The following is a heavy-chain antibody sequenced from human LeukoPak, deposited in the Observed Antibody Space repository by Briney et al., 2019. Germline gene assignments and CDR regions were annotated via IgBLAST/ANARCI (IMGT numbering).Heavy chain of an antibody. CDR3: ARVMNLYSSSWYPPGYYYGMNV. D-gene: IGHD6-13*01. CDR1: GLTFRIYG. CDR2: ISYDGSNN. V-gene: IGHV3-30-3*01. Sequence: GASLRLSCAPSGLTFRIYGMQWARQAPGKGLEWEPVISYDGSNNNYAESVKGRFTITRDNPKNTLYLQMNSLRAEDTAVYYGARVMNLYSSSWYPPGYYYGMNVWGQGTTVTVSS. J-gene: IGHJ6*02.